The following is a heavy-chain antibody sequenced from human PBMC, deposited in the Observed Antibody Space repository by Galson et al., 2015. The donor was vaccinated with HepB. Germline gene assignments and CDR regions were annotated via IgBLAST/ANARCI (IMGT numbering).Heavy chain of an antibody. Sequence: SLRLSCAASGFSFSSYAMHWVRQPPGKGLEWVSGIAYHGRNEYYTDFVKGRFTISRDNSKNTLYLQMKSLGVEDTAVYYCARVPWDGSGSHYNEGGFDYWGQATLVTVSS. CDR2: IAYHGRNE. CDR3: ARVPWDGSGSHYNEGGFDY. D-gene: IGHD3-10*01. J-gene: IGHJ4*02. CDR1: GFSFSSYA. V-gene: IGHV3-30*04.